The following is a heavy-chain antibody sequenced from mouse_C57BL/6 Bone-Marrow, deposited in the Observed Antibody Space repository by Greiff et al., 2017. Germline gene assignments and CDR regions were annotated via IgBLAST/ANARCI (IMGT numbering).Heavy chain of an antibody. J-gene: IGHJ2*02. CDR1: GFTFSDYY. CDR2: INYDGSST. Sequence: EVKLMESEGGLVQPGSSMKLSCTASGFTFSDYYMAWVRQVPEKGLEWVANINYDGSSTYYLDSLKSRFIISRDNAKNILYLQMSSLKSGDTATYYCARGGVFDYWGQGTSLTVSS. CDR3: ARGGVFDY. V-gene: IGHV5-16*01.